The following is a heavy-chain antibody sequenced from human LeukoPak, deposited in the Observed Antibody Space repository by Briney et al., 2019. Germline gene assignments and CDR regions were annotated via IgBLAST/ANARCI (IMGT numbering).Heavy chain of an antibody. CDR3: AKIRGYSGYDLTSAFDI. D-gene: IGHD5-12*01. V-gene: IGHV3-23*01. CDR2: ISGSGST. CDR1: EFTFSSYA. J-gene: IGHJ3*02. Sequence: GGSLRLSCAASEFTFSSYAMSWVRQAPGKGLEWVSTISGSGSTYYGDSEKGRFTISRDNSKNTLYLQMDSLRAEDTAIYYCAKIRGYSGYDLTSAFDIWGQGTMVTVSS.